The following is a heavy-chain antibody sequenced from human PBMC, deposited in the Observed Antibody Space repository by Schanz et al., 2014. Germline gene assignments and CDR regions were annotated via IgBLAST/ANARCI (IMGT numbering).Heavy chain of an antibody. J-gene: IGHJ4*02. V-gene: IGHV3-33*01. CDR3: ARDRGYCSGGSCLTFDY. Sequence: QEQLVESGGGVVQPGRSLRLSCAASGFIFSSYGLHWVRQAPGKGLEWVAVIWSDGSGKYYADSVKGRFTISRDSPKNTLYLQMNSLRAEDTALYYCARDRGYCSGGSCLTFDYWGQGTLVTVSS. CDR1: GFIFSSYG. D-gene: IGHD2-15*01. CDR2: IWSDGSGK.